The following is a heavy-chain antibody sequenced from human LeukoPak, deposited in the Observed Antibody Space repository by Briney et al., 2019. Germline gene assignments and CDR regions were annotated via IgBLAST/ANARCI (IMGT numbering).Heavy chain of an antibody. CDR3: ATARDILTTISVGGFDY. Sequence: ASVKVSCKASGYTFTGFYIHWVRQAPGQGLEWMVWINPNSGGTNYAQKFQGRVSMTRDSFISTDYMELSRLSSDDTAVYYCATARDILTTISVGGFDYWGQGTLVTVSS. CDR2: INPNSGGT. J-gene: IGHJ4*02. D-gene: IGHD5-12*01. V-gene: IGHV1-2*02. CDR1: GYTFTGFY.